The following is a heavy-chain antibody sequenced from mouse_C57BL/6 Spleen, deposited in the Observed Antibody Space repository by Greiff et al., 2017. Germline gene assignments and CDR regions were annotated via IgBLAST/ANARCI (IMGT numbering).Heavy chain of an antibody. Sequence: QVQLKQSGAELMKPGASVKLSCKATGYTFTGYWIEWVKQRPGHGLEWIGEILPGSGSTNYNEKFKGKATFTADTSSNTAYMQLSSLTTEDSAIYYCARSQNYYGSPYYFDYWGQGTTLTVSS. D-gene: IGHD1-1*01. V-gene: IGHV1-9*01. CDR2: ILPGSGST. CDR3: ARSQNYYGSPYYFDY. CDR1: GYTFTGYW. J-gene: IGHJ2*01.